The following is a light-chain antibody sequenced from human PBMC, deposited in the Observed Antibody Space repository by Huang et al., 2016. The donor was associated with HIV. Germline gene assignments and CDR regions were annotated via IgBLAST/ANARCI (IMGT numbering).Light chain of an antibody. CDR3: HQYNNWPPAWT. V-gene: IGKV3-15*01. CDR2: GAS. CDR1: QSIGDN. Sequence: EIVVTQSPATVSVSPGERANLSCRASQSIGDNVAWYQQKPGQAPKLLLYGASMRATGIPARFSGSGSGTEFTLTISSLQSEDFAVYYCHQYNNWPPAWTFGQGTKVEIK. J-gene: IGKJ1*01.